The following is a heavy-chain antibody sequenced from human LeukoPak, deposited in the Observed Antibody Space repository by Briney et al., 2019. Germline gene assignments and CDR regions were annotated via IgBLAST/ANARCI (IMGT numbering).Heavy chain of an antibody. Sequence: PGGSLRLSCAASGFTFSSYAMSWVRQAPGKGLEWVSGISGSGGNTYYADSVKGRFTISRDKFMNTLYLQMNSLRAEDTAVYYCARGRGLPVRPPNEGFLDYWGRGTLVTVSS. J-gene: IGHJ4*02. CDR3: ARGRGLPVRPPNEGFLDY. D-gene: IGHD6-6*01. CDR1: GFTFSSYA. CDR2: ISGSGGNT. V-gene: IGHV3-23*01.